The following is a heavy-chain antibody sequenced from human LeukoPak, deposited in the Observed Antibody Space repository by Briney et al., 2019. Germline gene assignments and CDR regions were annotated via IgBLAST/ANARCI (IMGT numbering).Heavy chain of an antibody. V-gene: IGHV3-53*01. CDR1: GFTVSSNY. CDR3: ASRRGYSYGYDY. Sequence: GGSLRLSCAASGFTVSSNYMSWVRQAPGKGLEWVSVIYSGGSTYYADSVKGRLTISRDNSKNTLDLQMNSLRAEDTAVYYCASRRGYSYGYDYWGQGTLVTVSS. CDR2: IYSGGST. D-gene: IGHD5-18*01. J-gene: IGHJ4*02.